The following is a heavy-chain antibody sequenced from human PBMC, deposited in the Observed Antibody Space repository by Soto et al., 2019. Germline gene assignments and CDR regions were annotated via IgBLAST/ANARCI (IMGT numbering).Heavy chain of an antibody. CDR1: GDSFSKFG. V-gene: IGHV1-18*01. J-gene: IGHJ4*02. CDR2: ISGYSGQT. Sequence: HVLLVQSGPEVRKPGASVNVSCMASGDSFSKFGINWVRQAPGQGLEWMGWISGYSGQTNYAQKFQGRVTMTRDTSTTTAYTELRTLRSDDTAVYFCASDHSGPDWGQGTLVTVSS. D-gene: IGHD6-25*01. CDR3: ASDHSGPD.